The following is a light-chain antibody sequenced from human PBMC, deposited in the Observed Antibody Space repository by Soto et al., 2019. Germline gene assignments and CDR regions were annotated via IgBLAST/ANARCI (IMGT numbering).Light chain of an antibody. CDR1: KLGDKY. J-gene: IGLJ2*01. CDR2: QDS. CDR3: QAWDSSTVV. Sequence: YELTQPPSVSVSPGQTASITCSGDKLGDKYACWYQQKPGQSPVLVIYQDSKRPSGIPERFSGSNSGNTATLTISGTQAMDEADYYCQAWDSSTVVFGGGTQLTVL. V-gene: IGLV3-1*01.